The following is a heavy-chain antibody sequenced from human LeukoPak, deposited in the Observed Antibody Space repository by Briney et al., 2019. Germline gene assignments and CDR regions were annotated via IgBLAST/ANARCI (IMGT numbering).Heavy chain of an antibody. J-gene: IGHJ6*02. D-gene: IGHD1-26*01. CDR1: GYTFADYY. CDR3: ASLGATTLSYFGMDV. Sequence: ASVKVSCKASGYTFADYYMHWVRQAPGQGLEWMGWVNPVSGGTYYAQRFLGRVTMTRDSSISTVYMELSRLQSDDTAVCHCASLGATTLSYFGMDVWGQGTTVTVSS. CDR2: VNPVSGGT. V-gene: IGHV1-2*02.